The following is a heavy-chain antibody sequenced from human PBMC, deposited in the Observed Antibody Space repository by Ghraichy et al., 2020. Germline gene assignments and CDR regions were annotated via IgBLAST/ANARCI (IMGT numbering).Heavy chain of an antibody. Sequence: GESLNISCAASGFTFSDYYMSWIRQAPEKGLEWVSYISSSGSTIYYADSVKGRFTISRDNAKNSLYLQMNSLRAEDTAVYYCARTTVTTVSVWFDPWGQGTLVTVSS. CDR1: GFTFSDYY. D-gene: IGHD4-17*01. CDR2: ISSSGSTI. J-gene: IGHJ5*02. CDR3: ARTTVTTVSVWFDP. V-gene: IGHV3-11*01.